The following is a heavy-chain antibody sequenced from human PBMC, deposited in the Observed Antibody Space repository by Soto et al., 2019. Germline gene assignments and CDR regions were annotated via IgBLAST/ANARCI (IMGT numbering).Heavy chain of an antibody. CDR2: MDYRGNT. CDR1: GGSLSAYH. D-gene: IGHD7-27*01. Sequence: PSETLSLPGAVYGGSLSAYHWSWIRQAPGKGLEWIGEMDYRGNTNYIPSLTSRVSMSVDTSKNQFSLRLNAVTAADTAVYFCARWMNQHSNHPWGFDDWGQGTRVTVSS. V-gene: IGHV4-34*01. CDR3: ARWMNQHSNHPWGFDD. J-gene: IGHJ4*02.